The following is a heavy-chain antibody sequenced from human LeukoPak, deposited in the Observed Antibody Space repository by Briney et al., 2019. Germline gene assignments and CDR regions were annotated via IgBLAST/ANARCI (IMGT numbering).Heavy chain of an antibody. CDR1: GYTFTGYY. V-gene: IGHV1-2*02. J-gene: IGHJ6*03. D-gene: IGHD6-19*01. CDR2: INPNSGGT. Sequence: ASVKVSCKASGYTFTGYYMHWVRQAPGQGLEWMGWINPNSGGTNYAQKFQGRVTMTRDTSISTAYMELSRLRSDDTAVYYCAREIAVAGIQNYYYMDVWGKGTTVTVSS. CDR3: AREIAVAGIQNYYYMDV.